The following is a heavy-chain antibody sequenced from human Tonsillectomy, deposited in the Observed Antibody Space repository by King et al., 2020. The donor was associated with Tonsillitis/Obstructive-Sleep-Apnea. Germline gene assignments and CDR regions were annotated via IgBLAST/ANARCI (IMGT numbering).Heavy chain of an antibody. V-gene: IGHV1-8*01. D-gene: IGHD4-23*01. CDR1: GYTFNSYD. CDR3: ARGGMTTVVTPNGMDV. Sequence: QLVQSGAEVKKPGASVKVSCKTSGYTFNSYDINWVRQATGQGLEWMGWMNPNSGNTGYAQKFQGRVTMTRNTSISTAYKELSSLRSEDTAVYYCARGGMTTVVTPNGMDVWGQGTTVTVSS. J-gene: IGHJ6*02. CDR2: MNPNSGNT.